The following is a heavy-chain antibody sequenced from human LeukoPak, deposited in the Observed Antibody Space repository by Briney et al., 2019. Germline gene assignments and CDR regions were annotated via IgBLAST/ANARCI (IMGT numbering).Heavy chain of an antibody. D-gene: IGHD3-10*01. CDR3: ARSEYYGSGSFDY. V-gene: IGHV1-46*01. Sequence: ASVKVSCKASGYTFTRHYINWVRQAPGQGLEWMGIINPNSGSTDYAQKFRGRVILTRDTSTSTFYMELSSLRSEDTAVYYCARSEYYGSGSFDYWGQGTLVTVSS. CDR1: GYTFTRHY. J-gene: IGHJ4*02. CDR2: INPNSGST.